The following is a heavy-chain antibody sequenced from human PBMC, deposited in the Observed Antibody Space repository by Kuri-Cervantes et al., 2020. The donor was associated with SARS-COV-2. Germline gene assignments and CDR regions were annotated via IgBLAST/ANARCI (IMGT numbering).Heavy chain of an antibody. CDR2: IDPSDSYT. Sequence: GESLKISCKGSGYSFTSYWIGWVRQMPGKGLEWMGRIDPSDSYTNYSPSFQGHVTISADKSISTAYLQWSSLKASDTAMYYCARQGWELFQWSNDFDYWGQGTLVTVSS. CDR3: ARQGWELFQWSNDFDY. CDR1: GYSFTSYW. J-gene: IGHJ4*02. D-gene: IGHD1-26*01. V-gene: IGHV5-10-1*01.